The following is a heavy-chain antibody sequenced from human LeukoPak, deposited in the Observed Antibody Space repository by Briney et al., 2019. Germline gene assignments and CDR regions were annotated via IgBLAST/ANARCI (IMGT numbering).Heavy chain of an antibody. J-gene: IGHJ4*02. CDR2: INSDGSST. V-gene: IGHV3-74*01. CDR3: ARSSGYSYGDGSFDY. Sequence: GGSLRLSCAASGFTFSSYWMHWVSQVPGKGLVWVSRINSDGSSTTYADSVKGRSTISRDNAKNTLYLQMNSLRVDDTAVYYCARSSGYSYGDGSFDYWGQGTLVTVSS. CDR1: GFTFSSYW. D-gene: IGHD5-18*01.